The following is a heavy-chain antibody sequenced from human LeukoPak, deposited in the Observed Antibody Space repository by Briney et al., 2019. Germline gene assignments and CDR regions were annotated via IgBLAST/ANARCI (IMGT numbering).Heavy chain of an antibody. CDR2: ISGSGGST. CDR1: GFTFSSHA. V-gene: IGHV3-23*01. J-gene: IGHJ4*02. D-gene: IGHD3-22*01. Sequence: GGSLRLSCAASGFTFSSHAMSWVRQAPGKGLEWVSAISGSGGSTYYADSVKGRFTVSRDNSKNTLYLQMNSLRAEDTAVYYCAKASRITMIVVVIKYFDYWGQGTLVTVSS. CDR3: AKASRITMIVVVIKYFDY.